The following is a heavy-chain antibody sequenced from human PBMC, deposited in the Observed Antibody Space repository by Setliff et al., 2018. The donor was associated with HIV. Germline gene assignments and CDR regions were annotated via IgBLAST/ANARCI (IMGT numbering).Heavy chain of an antibody. J-gene: IGHJ4*02. CDR1: GGSFSDYY. CDR2: IKHSGST. Sequence: PSETLSLTCGVHGGSFSDYYWTWIRQPPGKGLEWIGEIKHSGSTNYNPSLKGRVTISVDTAKNQFSLNLTSVTAADTAVYYCARDGFRWSGSYADYWGQGTLVTVSS. CDR3: ARDGFRWSGSYADY. V-gene: IGHV4-34*01. D-gene: IGHD1-26*01.